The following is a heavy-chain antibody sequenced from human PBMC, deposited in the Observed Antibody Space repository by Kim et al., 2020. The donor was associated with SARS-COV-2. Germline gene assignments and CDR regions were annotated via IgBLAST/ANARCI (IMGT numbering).Heavy chain of an antibody. V-gene: IGHV1-69*13. J-gene: IGHJ6*02. CDR3: AGKWWGIAAAVMEDYYYGMEV. D-gene: IGHD6-13*01. CDR1: GGTFSSYA. Sequence: SVKVSCKASGGTFSSYAISWVRQAPGQGLEWMGGIIPIFGTANYAQKFQGRVTITADESTSTAYMELSSLRSEDTAVYYCAGKWWGIAAAVMEDYYYGMEVWGQGTTVTVSS. CDR2: IIPIFGTA.